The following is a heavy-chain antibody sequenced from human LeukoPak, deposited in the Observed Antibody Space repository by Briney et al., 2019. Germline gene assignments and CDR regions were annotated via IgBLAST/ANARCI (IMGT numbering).Heavy chain of an antibody. Sequence: PSETFSLTCTVSGGSISGYYWSWIRQPPGKGLEYIGYIHYSGITLYSPSLKGRVTISVDTSKNQFSLKLSSVTAADTAVYYCARHPEIAVISDGFDPWGQGILVTVSS. J-gene: IGHJ5*02. D-gene: IGHD1-14*01. CDR2: IHYSGIT. CDR3: ARHPEIAVISDGFDP. CDR1: GGSISGYY. V-gene: IGHV4-59*08.